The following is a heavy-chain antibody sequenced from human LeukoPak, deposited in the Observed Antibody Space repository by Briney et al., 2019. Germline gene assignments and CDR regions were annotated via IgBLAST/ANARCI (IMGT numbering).Heavy chain of an antibody. CDR2: ISGSGGGT. V-gene: IGHV3-23*01. D-gene: IGHD2/OR15-2a*01. Sequence: GGSLRLSCGASGFTFSNYALSWVRQAPGKGLEWVSSISGSGGGTYYADSVKGRFTISRDNSKNTLYLQMNSLRAEDTAVYYCAKGQVITSNLDSWGQGTLVTVSS. CDR3: AKGQVITSNLDS. CDR1: GFTFSNYA. J-gene: IGHJ4*02.